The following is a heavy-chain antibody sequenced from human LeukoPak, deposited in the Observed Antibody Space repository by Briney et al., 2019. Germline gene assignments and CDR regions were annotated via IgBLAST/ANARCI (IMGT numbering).Heavy chain of an antibody. CDR2: IWYDGSNK. V-gene: IGHV3-33*01. Sequence: PGGSLRLSCAASGFTFSSYGMHWVRQAPGKGMEWVAVIWYDGSNKYYADSVKGRFTISRDNSKNTLYLQMNSLRAEDTAVYYCARGSYDFWSGYYLDYWGQGTLVTVSS. J-gene: IGHJ4*02. D-gene: IGHD3-3*01. CDR1: GFTFSSYG. CDR3: ARGSYDFWSGYYLDY.